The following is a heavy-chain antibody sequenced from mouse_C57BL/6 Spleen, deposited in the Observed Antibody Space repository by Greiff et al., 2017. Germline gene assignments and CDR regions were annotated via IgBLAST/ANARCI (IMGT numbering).Heavy chain of an antibody. CDR2: IDPSDSYT. J-gene: IGHJ3*01. CDR3: ARAVHGGCAY. D-gene: IGHD1-2*01. CDR1: GYTFTSYW. Sequence: QVQLQQPGAELVKPGASVKLSCKASGYTFTSYWMQWVKQRPGQGLEWIGEIDPSDSYTNYNQKFKGKATLTVDTSSSTAYMQLSSLTSEDSAVYYCARAVHGGCAYWGQGTLVTVSA. V-gene: IGHV1-50*01.